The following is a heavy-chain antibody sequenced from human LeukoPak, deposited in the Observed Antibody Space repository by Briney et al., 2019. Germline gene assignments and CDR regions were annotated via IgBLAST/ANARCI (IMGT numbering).Heavy chain of an antibody. V-gene: IGHV4-61*08. CDR2: IYYSGST. D-gene: IGHD3-16*01. Sequence: SETLSLTCTVSGGSISSGDYYWSWIRQPPGKGLEWIGYIYYSGSTNYNPSLNNRVTISVDTSKNQFSLKLSSVTAADTAVYYCARGERLGPDIWGQGTMVTVSS. CDR3: ARGERLGPDI. J-gene: IGHJ3*02. CDR1: GGSISSGDYY.